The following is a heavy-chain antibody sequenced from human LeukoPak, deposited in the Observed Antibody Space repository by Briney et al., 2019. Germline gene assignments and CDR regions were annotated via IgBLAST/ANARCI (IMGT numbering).Heavy chain of an antibody. CDR3: AKATYGDYIFKFDY. D-gene: IGHD4-17*01. Sequence: GGSLRLSCVTSGFTFSNFAMSWVRQAPGKGLEWVSSISANGGRTFYADSVKGRVSISRDTSKSTLYLQMNSLRAEDTAVYYCAKATYGDYIFKFDYWGQGTLVTVSS. CDR2: ISANGGRT. CDR1: GFTFSNFA. V-gene: IGHV3-23*01. J-gene: IGHJ4*02.